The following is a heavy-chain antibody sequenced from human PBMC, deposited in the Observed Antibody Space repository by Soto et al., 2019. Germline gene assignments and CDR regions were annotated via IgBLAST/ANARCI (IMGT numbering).Heavy chain of an antibody. V-gene: IGHV3-74*01. D-gene: IGHD4-4*01. CDR1: GFPFISYW. Sequence: GGSLRLSCAASGFPFISYWMHWVRQAPGKGLVWVSRIKHDGSSTSYADSVKGRFTISRDNAKNTLYLEMNSLRADDTAVYKCARESPYRHGVDVWGQGTTVTVSS. CDR2: IKHDGSST. J-gene: IGHJ6*02. CDR3: ARESPYRHGVDV.